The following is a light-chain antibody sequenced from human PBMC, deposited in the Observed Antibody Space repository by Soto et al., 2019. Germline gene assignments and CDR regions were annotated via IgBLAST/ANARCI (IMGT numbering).Light chain of an antibody. Sequence: DIVMTQSPDSLAVSLGERATINCKSSQSVLYSSNNKNYLAWYQQKPGHPPKLLIYWASTRESGVPDRCSGSASGTDFTLTISSLQAEDVAVYYCQEAYNSPSYSFGRGTKLDIK. CDR3: QEAYNSPSYS. CDR1: QSVLYSSNNKNY. J-gene: IGKJ2*01. V-gene: IGKV4-1*01. CDR2: WAS.